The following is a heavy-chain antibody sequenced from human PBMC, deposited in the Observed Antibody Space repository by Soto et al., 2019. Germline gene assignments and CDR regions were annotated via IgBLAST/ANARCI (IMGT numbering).Heavy chain of an antibody. CDR1: GYTFTSYY. V-gene: IGHV1-46*01. CDR2: INPSGGST. CDR3: ARGLSVLWFGESRARDAFDI. D-gene: IGHD3-10*01. J-gene: IGHJ3*02. Sequence: ASVKVSCKASGYTFTSYYMHWVRQAPGQGLEWMGIINPSGGSTSYAQKFQGRVTMTRDTSTSTAYMELSSLRSEDTAVYYCARGLSVLWFGESRARDAFDIWGQGTMVTVSS.